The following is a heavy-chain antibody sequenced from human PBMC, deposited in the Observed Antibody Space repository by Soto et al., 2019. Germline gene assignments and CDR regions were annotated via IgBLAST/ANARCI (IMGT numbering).Heavy chain of an antibody. CDR3: AADSETSYYYYGMYV. D-gene: IGHD1-7*01. V-gene: IGHV1-58*01. CDR2: IVVGSGNT. Sequence: SVKVSCKASGFTFTSSAVQWVRQARGQRLEWIGWIVVGSGNTNYAQKFQERVTITRDMSTSTAYMELSSLRSEDTAVYYCAADSETSYYYYGMYVWGQGTRVTVSS. J-gene: IGHJ6*02. CDR1: GFTFTSSA.